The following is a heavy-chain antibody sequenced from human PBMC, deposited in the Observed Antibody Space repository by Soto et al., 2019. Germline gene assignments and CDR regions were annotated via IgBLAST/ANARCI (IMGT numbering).Heavy chain of an antibody. Sequence: QVQLVQSGAEVKKPGSSVKVSCKASRGTFSSYAISWVRQAPGQGLEWMGGIIPIFGTANYAQKFQGRVTITADESTSTAYMELSSLRSEDTAVYYCASSLVAATDDHYYYYYGMDVWGQGTTVTVSS. CDR1: RGTFSSYA. CDR2: IIPIFGTA. V-gene: IGHV1-69*01. J-gene: IGHJ6*02. D-gene: IGHD2-15*01. CDR3: ASSLVAATDDHYYYYYGMDV.